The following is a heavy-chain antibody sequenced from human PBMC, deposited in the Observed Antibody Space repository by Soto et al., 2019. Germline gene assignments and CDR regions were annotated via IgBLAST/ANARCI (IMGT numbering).Heavy chain of an antibody. CDR1: GGSISSYY. V-gene: IGHV4-59*01. CDR3: ARSDGRY. CDR2: IYYSVST. J-gene: IGHJ4*02. Sequence: QVQLQESGPGLVKPSETLSLTCTVTGGSISSYYWSWIRQPPGKGLECIGYIYYSVSTNYNPTLKSRVPISVDTSKNQFSLKLSSVTAADTAVYYCARSDGRYWGQGTLVTVSS.